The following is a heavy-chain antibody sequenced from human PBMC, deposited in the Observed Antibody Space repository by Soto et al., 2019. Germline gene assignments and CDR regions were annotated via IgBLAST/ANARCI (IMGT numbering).Heavy chain of an antibody. D-gene: IGHD2-21*01. V-gene: IGHV3-30-3*01. CDR2: ISYDGSNK. J-gene: IGHJ4*02. Sequence: QVQLVESGGGVVQPGVSLRLSCAASGFTFNSYTMHWVRQAPGKGLEWVAVISYDGSNKYYADSVKGRFTISRDNSKNAREVEMNSPRVEYTAVYYCARDPLLLRRFEYWGQGTRGNVSS. CDR3: ARDPLLLRRFEY. CDR1: GFTFNSYT.